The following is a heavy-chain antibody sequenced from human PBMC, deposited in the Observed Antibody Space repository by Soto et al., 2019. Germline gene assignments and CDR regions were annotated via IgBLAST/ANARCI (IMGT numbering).Heavy chain of an antibody. CDR1: GFTFNTYG. CDR2: ISGTGGST. J-gene: IGHJ3*01. D-gene: IGHD3-10*01. V-gene: IGHV3-23*01. CDR3: AKGVRRLTVVRRPTAYNDAFDV. Sequence: EVQLLESGGGFVQPGGSLRVSCVASGFTFNTYGMSWVRLAPGKGLEWVSTISGTGGSTHYADSVKGRFTISRDNSKSTLFLQMNSLRAEDTAVYYCAKGVRRLTVVRRPTAYNDAFDVWGRGTMVIVSS.